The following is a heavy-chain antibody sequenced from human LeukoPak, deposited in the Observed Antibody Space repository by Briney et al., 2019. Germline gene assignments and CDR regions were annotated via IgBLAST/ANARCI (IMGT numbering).Heavy chain of an antibody. V-gene: IGHV3-30*02. J-gene: IGHJ3*02. CDR3: ARVARDSASVAGTFAFDI. Sequence: GGSLRLSCAASGFTFSSYGMHWVRQAPGEGLEWVAFIRYDGSNKYYADSVKGRFTISRDNAKNSLYLQMNSLRAEDTAVYYCARVARDSASVAGTFAFDIWGQGTMVTVSS. CDR1: GFTFSSYG. CDR2: IRYDGSNK. D-gene: IGHD1-14*01.